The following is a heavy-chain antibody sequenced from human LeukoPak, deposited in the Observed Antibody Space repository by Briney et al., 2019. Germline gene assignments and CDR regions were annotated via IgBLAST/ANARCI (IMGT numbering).Heavy chain of an antibody. CDR1: GGSISSSGYY. J-gene: IGHJ4*02. D-gene: IGHD3-3*01. CDR3: VRWADGFLEYLRIDS. Sequence: SETLSLTCTVSGGSISSSGYYWGWIRQPPGKGLDWIGTAYYSGFTYYNPSLKSRVTISLDMSKNQFSLKLTSVTAADTAVYFCVRWADGFLEYLRIDSWGQGTLVPVSS. V-gene: IGHV4-39*07. CDR2: AYYSGFT.